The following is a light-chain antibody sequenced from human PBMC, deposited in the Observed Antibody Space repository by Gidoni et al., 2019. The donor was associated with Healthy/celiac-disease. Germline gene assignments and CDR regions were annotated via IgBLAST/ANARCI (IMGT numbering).Light chain of an antibody. CDR2: DVS. J-gene: IGLJ2*01. CDR3: CSYAGSFV. Sequence: QSALTQPRSVSWSPGQSVTISCTGTSSDVGGYNYGSWYQQHPGKAPKLMIYDVSKRPSGVPDRFSGAKSGNTASLTISGLQAEDEADYYCCSYAGSFVFGGGTKLTVL. CDR1: SSDVGGYNY. V-gene: IGLV2-11*01.